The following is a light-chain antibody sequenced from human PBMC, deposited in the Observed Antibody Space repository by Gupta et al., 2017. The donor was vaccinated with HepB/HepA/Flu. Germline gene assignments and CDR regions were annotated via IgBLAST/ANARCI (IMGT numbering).Light chain of an antibody. CDR3: QQDNSYSWT. CDR2: KAS. J-gene: IGKJ1*01. Sequence: DIQMTQSPSTLSSVGDRVTITGRASQSISSWLAWYQQKPGKAPKLLIYKASSFESGVPSTFSGSGSGTEFTLTIISLLPHDFATYYCQQDNSYSWTFGPGTKVEIK. V-gene: IGKV1-5*03. CDR1: QSISSW.